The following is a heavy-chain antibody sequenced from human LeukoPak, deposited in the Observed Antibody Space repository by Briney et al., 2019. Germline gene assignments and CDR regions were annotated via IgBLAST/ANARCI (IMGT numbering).Heavy chain of an antibody. CDR1: GFTFDDYA. D-gene: IGHD3-10*01. Sequence: PGGSLRLSCAASGFTFDDYAMHWVRQAPGKGLEWVSLISGDGGSTYYADCVKGRFTISRDNSKNSLYLQMNSLRTEDTALYYCAKDISDYYGSGGLDIWGQGTMVTVSS. CDR3: AKDISDYYGSGGLDI. V-gene: IGHV3-43*02. CDR2: ISGDGGST. J-gene: IGHJ3*02.